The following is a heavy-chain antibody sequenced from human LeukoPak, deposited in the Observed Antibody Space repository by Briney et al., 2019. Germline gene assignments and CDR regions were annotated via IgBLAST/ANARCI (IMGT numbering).Heavy chain of an antibody. D-gene: IGHD3-10*01. CDR3: ARDYASGSYPRIYFEY. J-gene: IGHJ4*02. Sequence: GKSLRLSCAASGFTFSNYAMHWVRQAPDQGLEWVAVISYDGTNIYYADSVKGRSTISRDNSKSTLYLQMNSLRAEDTAVYYCARDYASGSYPRIYFEYWGQGTLVTVSS. CDR1: GFTFSNYA. CDR2: ISYDGTNI. V-gene: IGHV3-30*04.